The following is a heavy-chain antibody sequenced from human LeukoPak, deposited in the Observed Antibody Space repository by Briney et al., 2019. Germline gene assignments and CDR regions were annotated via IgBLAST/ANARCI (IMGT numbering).Heavy chain of an antibody. Sequence: ASVKVSCKASGYLFINYGISWLRQAPGHGLECMGWISPYSGNTDYAQKLQGRVTMTTDTSTTTAYMELRSLRFDDTAVYYCARTSGVSVAGSPYYFAFWGQGTLISVS. D-gene: IGHD6-19*01. V-gene: IGHV1-18*01. J-gene: IGHJ4*02. CDR2: ISPYSGNT. CDR1: GYLFINYG. CDR3: ARTSGVSVAGSPYYFAF.